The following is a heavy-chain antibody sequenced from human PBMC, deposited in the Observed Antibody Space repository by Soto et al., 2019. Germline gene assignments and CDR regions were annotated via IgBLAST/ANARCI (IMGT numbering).Heavy chain of an antibody. V-gene: IGHV4-59*01. Sequence: SETLSLTCTVSGGSITSSYWSWIRRPPGKGLEWIAYIYDTGISGYTPSTSYNPSLKSRVTMSVDTSKSQFSLKLTSVTAADTAVYYCARGEDAFFYYGLGVWGQGITVSVSS. CDR1: GGSITSSY. CDR3: ARGEDAFFYYGLGV. J-gene: IGHJ6*01. CDR2: IYDTGISGYTPST.